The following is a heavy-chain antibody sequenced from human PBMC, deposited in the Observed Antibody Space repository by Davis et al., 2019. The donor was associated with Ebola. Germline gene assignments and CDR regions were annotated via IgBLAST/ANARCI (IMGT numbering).Heavy chain of an antibody. CDR1: AYSVTSDYY. J-gene: IGHJ4*02. D-gene: IGHD6-13*01. Sequence: PSKTLSLTCPVSAYSVTSDYYWGWIRQPPGKGLEWIGSVYQNGDTYYNSSLKSRVTMSVDTSKNQFSLKLTSVTAADTAVYYCASRIAATGYYFDYWGQGSLVTVSS. CDR2: VYQNGDT. CDR3: ASRIAATGYYFDY. V-gene: IGHV4-38-2*01.